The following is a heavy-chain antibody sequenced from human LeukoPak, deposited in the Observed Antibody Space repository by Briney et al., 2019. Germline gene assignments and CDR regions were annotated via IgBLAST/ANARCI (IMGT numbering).Heavy chain of an antibody. CDR1: GDSISSGDYY. D-gene: IGHD3-16*01. CDR3: TRDGVSRGRWFDP. J-gene: IGHJ5*02. V-gene: IGHV4-30-4*01. Sequence: SETLSLTCTVSGDSISSGDYYWSWIRQPPGKGLEWIGYIYYSGSTYYNPSLKSRVTISVDTSKNQFSLKLSSVTAADTAVYYCTRDGVSRGRWFDPWGQGTLVTVSS. CDR2: IYYSGST.